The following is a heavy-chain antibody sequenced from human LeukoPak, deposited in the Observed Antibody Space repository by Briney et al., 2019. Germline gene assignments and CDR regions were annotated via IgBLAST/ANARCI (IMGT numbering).Heavy chain of an antibody. CDR3: AKDRSPDTAPDF. CDR1: GFTVSSNY. J-gene: IGHJ4*02. D-gene: IGHD5-18*01. CDR2: IYSGGST. V-gene: IGHV3-66*02. Sequence: GGSLRLSCAASGFTVSSNYMSWVRQAPGKGLEWVSVIYSGGSTYYADSVKGRFTISRDNSKNTLYLQMNSLRAEDTAVYYCAKDRSPDTAPDFWGQGTLVTVSS.